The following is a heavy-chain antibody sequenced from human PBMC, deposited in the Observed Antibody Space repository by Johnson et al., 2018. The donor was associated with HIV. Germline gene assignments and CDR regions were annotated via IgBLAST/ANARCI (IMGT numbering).Heavy chain of an antibody. CDR1: GFTFSSYD. CDR3: VSSGCQRCAFDI. Sequence: VQLVESGGGVVQPGRSLRLSCAASGFTFSSYDMHWVRQAPGKGLEWVSAIGTAGDTYYPGSVKGRFTISRENAKNSLYLQMNSLKAEDTAVYYCVSSGCQRCAFDIWGQGTMVTVSS. CDR2: IGTAGDT. V-gene: IGHV3-13*01. D-gene: IGHD6-19*01. J-gene: IGHJ3*02.